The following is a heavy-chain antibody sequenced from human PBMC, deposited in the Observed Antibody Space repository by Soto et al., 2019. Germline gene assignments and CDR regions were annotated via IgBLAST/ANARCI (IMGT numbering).Heavy chain of an antibody. D-gene: IGHD1-26*01. Sequence: QLQLQESGPGLVKPSETLSLTCTVSGGSISSSSYYWGWIRQPPGKGLEWIGSIYYSGSTYYNPSLKCRVTISVDTSKNQFSLKLSSVTAADTAVYYCARLAVEWELLPHAFDIWGQGTMVTVSS. CDR3: ARLAVEWELLPHAFDI. J-gene: IGHJ3*02. CDR2: IYYSGST. V-gene: IGHV4-39*01. CDR1: GGSISSSSYY.